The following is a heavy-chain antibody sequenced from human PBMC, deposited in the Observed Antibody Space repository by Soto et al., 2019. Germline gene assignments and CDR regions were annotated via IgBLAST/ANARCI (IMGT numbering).Heavy chain of an antibody. CDR3: AREAAAGSNWFDP. J-gene: IGHJ5*02. CDR1: GGTFSSYA. CDR2: IIPIFGTA. Sequence: SVKVSCKASGGTFSSYAISWVRQAPGQGLEWMGGIIPIFGTANYAQKFQGRVTITADKSTSSAYMELSSLRSEDTAVYYCAREAAAGSNWFDPWGQGTLVTVSS. D-gene: IGHD6-13*01. V-gene: IGHV1-69*06.